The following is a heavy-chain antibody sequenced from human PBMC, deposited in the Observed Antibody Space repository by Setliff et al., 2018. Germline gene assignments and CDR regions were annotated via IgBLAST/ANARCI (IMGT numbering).Heavy chain of an antibody. D-gene: IGHD3-10*01. J-gene: IGHJ5*02. CDR1: GGSFSGYY. CDR2: IIHSGSA. V-gene: IGHV4-34*12. CDR3: ARDPYYDSGSYP. Sequence: SETLSLTCAVYGGSFSGYYWSWIRQPPGKRLESIGEIIHSGSANYNPSLKSRVTISMDTSKNQFSLRVRSVPAADTAVYYCARDPYYDSGSYPWGQGTLVTVSS.